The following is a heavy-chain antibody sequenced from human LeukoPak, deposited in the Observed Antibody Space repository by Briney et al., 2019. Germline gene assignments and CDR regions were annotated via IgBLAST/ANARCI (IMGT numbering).Heavy chain of an antibody. V-gene: IGHV4-61*01. J-gene: IGHJ4*02. CDR2: IYYSGST. CDR3: ARGSYDFWSGYYTHRYYFDY. Sequence: SETLSLTCTVSGGSISSDSYYWSWIRQPPGKGLEWIGYIYYSGSTNYNPSLKSRVTISVDTPKNQFSLKLSSVTAADTAVYYCARGSYDFWSGYYTHRYYFDYWGQGTLVTVSS. CDR1: GGSISSDSYY. D-gene: IGHD3-3*01.